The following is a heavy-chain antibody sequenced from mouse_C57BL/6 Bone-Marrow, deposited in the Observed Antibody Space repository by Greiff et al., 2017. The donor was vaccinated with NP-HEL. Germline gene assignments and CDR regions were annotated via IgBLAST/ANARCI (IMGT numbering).Heavy chain of an antibody. CDR3: ARGDYYDYDWFAY. J-gene: IGHJ3*01. D-gene: IGHD2-4*01. V-gene: IGHV1-55*01. CDR1: GYTFTSYW. Sequence: QVQLQQSGAELVKPGASVKMSCKASGYTFTSYWITWVKQRPGQGLEWIGDIYPGSGSTNYNEKFKSKATLTVDTSSSTAYMQLSSLTSEDSAVYYCARGDYYDYDWFAYWGQGTLVTVSA. CDR2: IYPGSGST.